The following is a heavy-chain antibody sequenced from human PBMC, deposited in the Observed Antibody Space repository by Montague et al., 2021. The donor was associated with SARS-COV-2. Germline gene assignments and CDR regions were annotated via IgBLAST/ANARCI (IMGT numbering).Heavy chain of an antibody. D-gene: IGHD3-16*02. V-gene: IGHV2-5*02. CDR2: IYWDDDK. CDR3: ARYTSRMYGSFDY. J-gene: IGHJ4*02. CDR1: GFSLNTNGMG. Sequence: PALVKPTQTLTQTCTVSGFSLNTNGMGVGWIRQPPGEAPAWLALIYWDDDKRYSPSLKTRLTITKDTSRNQVVLTMTNVDPGDTGTYFCARYTSRMYGSFDYWGQGALVSVSS.